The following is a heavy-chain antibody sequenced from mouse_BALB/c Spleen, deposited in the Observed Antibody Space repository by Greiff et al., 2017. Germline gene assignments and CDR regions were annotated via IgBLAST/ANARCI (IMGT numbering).Heavy chain of an antibody. V-gene: IGHV3-2*02. D-gene: IGHD1-1*01. Sequence: EVQLVESGPGLVKPSQSLSLTCTVTGYSITSDYAWNWIRQFPGNKLEWMGYISYSGSTSYNPSLKSRISITRDTSKNQFFLQLNSVTTEDTATYYCARDLYYYGSSSYYAMDYWGQGTSVTVSS. CDR3: ARDLYYYGSSSYYAMDY. CDR1: GYSITSDYA. J-gene: IGHJ4*01. CDR2: ISYSGST.